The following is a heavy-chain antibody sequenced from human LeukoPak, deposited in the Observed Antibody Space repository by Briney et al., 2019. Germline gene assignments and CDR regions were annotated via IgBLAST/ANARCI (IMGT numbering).Heavy chain of an antibody. J-gene: IGHJ5*02. CDR3: ARDQNYYDGSGFSTWFDP. D-gene: IGHD3-22*01. CDR1: GGSVSSGSYY. CDR2: IYYSGST. V-gene: IGHV4-61*01. Sequence: PSETLSLTCTVSGGSVSSGSYYWSWIRQPPGKGLEWIGYIYYSGSTNYNPSLKSRVTISVDTSKNQFSLKLSSVTAADTAVYYCARDQNYYDGSGFSTWFDPWGQGTLVTVSS.